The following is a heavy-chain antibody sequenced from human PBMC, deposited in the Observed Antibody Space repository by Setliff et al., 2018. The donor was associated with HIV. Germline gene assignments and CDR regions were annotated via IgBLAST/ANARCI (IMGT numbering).Heavy chain of an antibody. J-gene: IGHJ4*02. CDR1: GYSFTNYW. V-gene: IGHV5-51*01. CDR2: IWPGDSDT. D-gene: IGHD4-4*01. CDR3: ARQLRSNYRFPYFDY. Sequence: GESLKISCKGSGYSFTNYWIGWVRQMPGRGLEWMGIIWPGDSDTRYSPSFQGQVTISADKSISTAYLQWSSLEASDTAIYYCARQLRSNYRFPYFDYWGQGTLVTVSS.